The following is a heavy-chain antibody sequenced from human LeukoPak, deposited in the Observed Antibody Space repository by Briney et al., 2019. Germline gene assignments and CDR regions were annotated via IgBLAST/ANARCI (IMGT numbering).Heavy chain of an antibody. CDR1: GFTFDDYA. CDR3: AREKGHYYGSGSYLGYYYYYGMDV. V-gene: IGHV3-9*01. Sequence: GGSLRLSCAASGFTFDDYAMHWVRQAPGKGLEWVSGISWNSGSIGYADSVKGRFTISRDNSKNTLYLQMNSLRAEDTAVYYCAREKGHYYGSGSYLGYYYYYGMDVWGQGTTVTVSS. J-gene: IGHJ6*02. D-gene: IGHD3-10*01. CDR2: ISWNSGSI.